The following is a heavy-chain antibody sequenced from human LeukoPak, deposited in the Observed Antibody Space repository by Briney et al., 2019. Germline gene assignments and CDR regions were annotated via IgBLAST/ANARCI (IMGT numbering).Heavy chain of an antibody. CDR2: LYHSGST. Sequence: TSETLSLTCTVSGGSIRTPGYYWGWIRQPPGKGLEWIGSLYHSGSTYYKPSLKSRATISVDKSKNQCSLKLRSVTAADTAVYYCARHALATVTDPSFDYWGQGTLVTVSS. J-gene: IGHJ4*02. CDR3: ARHALATVTDPSFDY. CDR1: GGSIRTPGYY. V-gene: IGHV4-39*01. D-gene: IGHD2-21*02.